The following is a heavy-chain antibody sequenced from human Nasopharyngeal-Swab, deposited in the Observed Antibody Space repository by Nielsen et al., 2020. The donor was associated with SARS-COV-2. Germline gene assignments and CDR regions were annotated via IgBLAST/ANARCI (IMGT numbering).Heavy chain of an antibody. Sequence: ASVKVSCKASGYTFTGYDMHWVRQAPGQGLEWMGRINPNSGGTNYAQKFQGRVTMTRDTSISTAYMELSRLRSDDTAVYYCAREPDSSGWYATSNWFDPWGQGTLVTVSS. CDR2: INPNSGGT. V-gene: IGHV1-2*06. D-gene: IGHD6-19*01. CDR3: AREPDSSGWYATSNWFDP. CDR1: GYTFTGYD. J-gene: IGHJ5*02.